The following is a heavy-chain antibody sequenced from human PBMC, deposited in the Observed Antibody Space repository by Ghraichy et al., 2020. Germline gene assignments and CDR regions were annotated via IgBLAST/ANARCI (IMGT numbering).Heavy chain of an antibody. CDR1: GYTFTSYY. V-gene: IGHV1-46*01. J-gene: IGHJ6*02. CDR2: INPSGGST. D-gene: IGHD3-3*01. CDR3: ARTYYDFWSGPPYGMDV. Sequence: ASVKVSCKASGYTFTSYYMHWVRQAPGQGLEWMGIINPSGGSTSYAQKFQGRVTMTRDTSTSTVYMELSSLRSEDTAVYYCARTYYDFWSGPPYGMDVWGQGTTVTVSS.